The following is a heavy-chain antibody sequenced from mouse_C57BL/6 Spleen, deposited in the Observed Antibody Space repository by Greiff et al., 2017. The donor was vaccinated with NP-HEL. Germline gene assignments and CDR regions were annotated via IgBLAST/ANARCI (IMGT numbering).Heavy chain of an antibody. CDR3: ARGVGGYGYEARSYYAMDY. Sequence: EVQLVESEGGLVQPGSSMKLSCTASGFTFSDYYMAWVRQVPEKGLEWVANINYDGSSTYYLDSLKSRFIISRDNAKNILYLQMSSLKSEDTATYYCARGVGGYGYEARSYYAMDYWGQGTSVTVAS. V-gene: IGHV5-16*01. CDR2: INYDGSST. D-gene: IGHD2-2*01. CDR1: GFTFSDYY. J-gene: IGHJ4*01.